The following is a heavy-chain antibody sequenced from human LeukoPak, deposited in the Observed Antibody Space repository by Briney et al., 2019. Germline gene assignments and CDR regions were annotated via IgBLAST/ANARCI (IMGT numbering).Heavy chain of an antibody. CDR1: GGSISSSNYY. CDR2: IYYSGNT. CDR3: SRPGWLYGSGSVNWFDP. D-gene: IGHD3-10*01. J-gene: IGHJ5*02. Sequence: SETLSLTCSVSGGSISSSNYYWGWIRQPPGKGLEWIGSIYYSGNTYYNPSLESRVTIYVDTSKNQFSLKMSSVTVADTAVYYCSRPGWLYGSGSVNWFDPWGQGTLVTVSS. V-gene: IGHV4-39*01.